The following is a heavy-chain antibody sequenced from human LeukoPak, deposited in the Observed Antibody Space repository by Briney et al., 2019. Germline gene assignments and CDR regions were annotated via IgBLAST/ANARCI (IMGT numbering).Heavy chain of an antibody. J-gene: IGHJ4*02. V-gene: IGHV4-38-2*02. CDR2: IYHSGST. CDR3: ARDRSSGYYPFFDY. D-gene: IGHD3-22*01. CDR1: GYSISSGYY. Sequence: SETLSLTCTVSGYSISSGYYWGWIRQPPGKGLEWIRSIYHSGSTYYNPSLKSRVTISVDTSKNQFSLKLSSVTAADTAVYYCARDRSSGYYPFFDYWGQGTLVTVSS.